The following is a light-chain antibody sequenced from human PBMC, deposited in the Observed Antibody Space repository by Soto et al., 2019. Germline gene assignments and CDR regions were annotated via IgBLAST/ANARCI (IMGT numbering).Light chain of an antibody. J-gene: IGLJ1*01. CDR1: TTDIDNYYS. CDR2: DVN. Sequence: QSVLTQPPSVSGSPGQSVTISCTATTTDIDNYYSVSWYQEAAGTAPELIIYDVNNRPSGAPDRFSGCTSANTASLTISGPQAGDETDYFCSLYSSNGSLIFGPGTKGTVL. CDR3: SLYSSNGSLI. V-gene: IGLV2-18*01.